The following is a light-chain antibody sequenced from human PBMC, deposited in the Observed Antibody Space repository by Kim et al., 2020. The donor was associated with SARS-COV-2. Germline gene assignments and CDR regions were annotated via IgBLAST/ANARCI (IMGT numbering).Light chain of an antibody. Sequence: GDKHSSWYQQKPGRSPVLVIFHDAKRPSGIPERFSGSNSGNPATLTISGTQAMDEADYFCQAWDSTTVVFGGGTQLTVL. CDR3: QAWDSTTVV. J-gene: IGLJ3*02. V-gene: IGLV3-1*01. CDR2: HDA. CDR1: GDKH.